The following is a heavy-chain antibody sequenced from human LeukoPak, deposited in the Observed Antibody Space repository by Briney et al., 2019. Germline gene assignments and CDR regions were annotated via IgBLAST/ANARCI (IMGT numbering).Heavy chain of an antibody. V-gene: IGHV1-3*01. D-gene: IGHD6-13*01. CDR1: GYTFTSCA. CDR3: ARGLYSSSWYLYFQH. J-gene: IGHJ1*01. Sequence: ASVKVSCKASGYTFTSCAMHWVRQAPGQRLEWMGWINAGNGNTKYSQKFQGRVTITRDTSASTAYMELSSLRSEDTAVYYCARGLYSSSWYLYFQHWGQGTLVTVSS. CDR2: INAGNGNT.